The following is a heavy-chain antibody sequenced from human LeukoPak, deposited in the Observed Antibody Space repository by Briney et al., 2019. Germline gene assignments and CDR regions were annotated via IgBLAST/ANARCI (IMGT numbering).Heavy chain of an antibody. CDR3: ARDYEGNYFDY. D-gene: IGHD5-12*01. CDR2: IYYSGSP. J-gene: IGHJ4*02. Sequence: PSETLSLTCTVSGGSISSYYWSWIRQPPGKGLEWIGYIYYSGSPNSNPSLKSRVTISVDTSKNQFSLKLSSVTAADTAVYYCARDYEGNYFDYWGQGTLVTVSS. CDR1: GGSISSYY. V-gene: IGHV4-59*01.